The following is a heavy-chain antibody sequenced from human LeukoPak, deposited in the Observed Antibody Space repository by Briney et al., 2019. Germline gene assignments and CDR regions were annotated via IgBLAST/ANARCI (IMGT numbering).Heavy chain of an antibody. CDR1: GGSITNYY. J-gene: IGHJ3*02. CDR2: IYSSGNT. Sequence: SETLSLTCSLSGGSITNYYWSWIRQPPGKGLEWIAWIYSSGNTDYNPSLKSRVTISLGTSNNQFSLRLTSVTASDTAVYFCARTGEYYGAEPSWAFDIWRQGTMASVCS. V-gene: IGHV4-4*09. D-gene: IGHD2-21*01. CDR3: ARTGEYYGAEPSWAFDI.